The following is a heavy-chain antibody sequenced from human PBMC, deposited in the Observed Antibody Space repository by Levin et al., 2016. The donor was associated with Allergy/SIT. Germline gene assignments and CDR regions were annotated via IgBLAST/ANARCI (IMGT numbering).Heavy chain of an antibody. D-gene: IGHD3-3*01. CDR3: AKDGWSNDFWSGVVVYYDGMDV. Sequence: GGSLRLSCAASGFTFSNYGMHWVRQAPGKGLEWVAFTRYDGSNKYYADSVKGRFTISRDNSKNTLYLQMNSLRAEDAAVYFCAKDGWSNDFWSGVVVYYDGMDVWGQGTTVTVSS. CDR1: GFTFSNYG. J-gene: IGHJ6*02. CDR2: TRYDGSNK. V-gene: IGHV3-30*02.